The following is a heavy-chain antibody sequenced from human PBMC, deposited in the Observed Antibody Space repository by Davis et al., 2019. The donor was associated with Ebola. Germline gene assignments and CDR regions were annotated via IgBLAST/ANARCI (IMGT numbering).Heavy chain of an antibody. V-gene: IGHV1-18*04. CDR1: GYTFTGYY. Sequence: ASAKVSCNASGYTFTGYYMHWVRQAPGQGLEWMGWISAYNGNTNYAQKLQGKVTMTTDTSTSTAYMELRSLGSDDTAVYYCARRAGGSYYRYYFDYWGQGTLVTVSS. J-gene: IGHJ4*02. D-gene: IGHD1-26*01. CDR2: ISAYNGNT. CDR3: ARRAGGSYYRYYFDY.